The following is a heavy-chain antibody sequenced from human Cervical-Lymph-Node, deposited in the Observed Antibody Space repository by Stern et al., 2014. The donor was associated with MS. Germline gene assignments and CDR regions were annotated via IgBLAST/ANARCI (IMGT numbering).Heavy chain of an antibody. Sequence: QVQLQESGPGLVKPSETLFLTCTVSGGSISSSSYYWGWIRQPPGKGLEWIGSVYYTGSTFNNPSPKSRGTIPTGAFKNPLPLRLSSATAADTAVYYCARHDGSTTVTTVIDYWGRGTLVTVSS. D-gene: IGHD4-17*01. CDR1: GGSISSSSYY. J-gene: IGHJ4*02. V-gene: IGHV4-39*01. CDR3: ARHDGSTTVTTVIDY. CDR2: VYYTGST.